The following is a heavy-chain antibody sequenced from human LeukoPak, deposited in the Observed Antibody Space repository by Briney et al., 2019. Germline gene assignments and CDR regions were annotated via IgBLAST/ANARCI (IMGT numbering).Heavy chain of an antibody. Sequence: GGSLRLSCAASGFTVSSNYMSWVRQAPGKGLEWVSVIYSGGSTYYADSVKGRFTISRDNSKNTLYLQMNSLRAEDTAVYYCGSSGWYFYYFDYWGQGTLVTVSS. CDR1: GFTVSSNY. D-gene: IGHD6-19*01. J-gene: IGHJ4*02. CDR3: GSSGWYFYYFDY. V-gene: IGHV3-66*01. CDR2: IYSGGST.